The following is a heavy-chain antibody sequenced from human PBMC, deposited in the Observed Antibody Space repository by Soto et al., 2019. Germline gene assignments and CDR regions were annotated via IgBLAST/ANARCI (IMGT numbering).Heavy chain of an antibody. CDR2: ISYDGSNK. CDR3: ANHRYQLLYLVYYYYGMDV. Sequence: SLRLSCAASGFTFSSYGMHWVRQAPGKGLEWVAVISYDGSNKYYADSVKGRFTISRDNSKNTLYLQMNSLRAEDTAVYYCANHRYQLLYLVYYYYGMDVWGQGTTVTVSS. J-gene: IGHJ6*02. V-gene: IGHV3-30*18. D-gene: IGHD2-2*02. CDR1: GFTFSSYG.